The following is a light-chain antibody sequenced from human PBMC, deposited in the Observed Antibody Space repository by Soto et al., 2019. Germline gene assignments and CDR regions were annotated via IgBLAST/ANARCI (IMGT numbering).Light chain of an antibody. CDR2: GAS. Sequence: EIVLTQSPGPLSLSPGERATLSCRASQNLTSNYLTWYQQIPGQAPRLLISGASTRATGIPDRFTGGGSGSDFTLTISRLEPEDFGVYYCQQYDTSPPTFGPGTKVDFK. J-gene: IGKJ3*01. V-gene: IGKV3-20*01. CDR1: QNLTSNY. CDR3: QQYDTSPPT.